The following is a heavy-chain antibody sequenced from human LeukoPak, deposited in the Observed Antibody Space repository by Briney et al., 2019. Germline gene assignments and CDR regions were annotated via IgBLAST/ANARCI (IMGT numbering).Heavy chain of an antibody. D-gene: IGHD3-22*01. CDR3: ARYFLYDSSGYYYGNWFDP. CDR1: GYSFTNYW. Sequence: GESLKISCKGSGYSFTNYWIGWVRQMPGKGLEWMGIIYPPDSDTRYSPSFQGQVTISADKSISTAYLQWSSLKASDTAMYYCARYFLYDSSGYYYGNWFDPWGQGTLVTVSS. V-gene: IGHV5-51*01. J-gene: IGHJ5*02. CDR2: IYPPDSDT.